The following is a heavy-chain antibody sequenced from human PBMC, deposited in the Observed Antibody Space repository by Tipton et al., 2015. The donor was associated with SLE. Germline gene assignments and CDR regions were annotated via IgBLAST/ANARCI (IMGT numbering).Heavy chain of an antibody. D-gene: IGHD1-1*01. V-gene: IGHV4-38-2*01. CDR3: ARGLEWSGVDS. Sequence: TLSLTCAVSGYSIGTGYYWVWIRQSPGKGLEWIGNIYHNGSTYYSPSLRGRVTISMDTSKNQFSLKLNSVTAADTAVYYCARGLEWSGVDSWGQGTLVRVSS. CDR1: GYSIGTGYY. CDR2: IYHNGST. J-gene: IGHJ4*02.